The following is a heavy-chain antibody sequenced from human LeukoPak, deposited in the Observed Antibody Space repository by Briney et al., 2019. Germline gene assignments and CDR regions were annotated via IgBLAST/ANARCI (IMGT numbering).Heavy chain of an antibody. D-gene: IGHD1-26*01. CDR1: GFTLSSYA. V-gene: IGHV3-23*01. CDR2: ISGSVGRT. J-gene: IGHJ3*02. CDR3: AKDTSREAFDAFDI. Sequence: GGSLRLSCAASGFTLSSYAMSWVRQAPGKGLEWVSAISGSVGRTYYAASVKGRFTISRDNSTHTTCLQMNSLRAEDTAVYYCAKDTSREAFDAFDIWGQGTMVTVSS.